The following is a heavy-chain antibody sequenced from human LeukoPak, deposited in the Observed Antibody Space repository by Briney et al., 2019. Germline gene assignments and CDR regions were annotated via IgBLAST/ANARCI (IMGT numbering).Heavy chain of an antibody. CDR1: GYTFTGYY. V-gene: IGHV1-2*02. Sequence: ASVKVSCKASGYTFTGYYMHWVRQAPGQGLEWMGWINPNSGGTSYAQKFQGRVTMTRDTSISTAYMELSRLRSDDTAVYYCARGPTGALYGMDVWGQGTTVTVSS. CDR3: ARGPTGALYGMDV. CDR2: INPNSGGT. D-gene: IGHD4-17*01. J-gene: IGHJ6*02.